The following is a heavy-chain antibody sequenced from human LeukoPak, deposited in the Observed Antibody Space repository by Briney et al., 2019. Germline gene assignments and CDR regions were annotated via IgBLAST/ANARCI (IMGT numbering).Heavy chain of an antibody. Sequence: QAGGSLRLSCEASGFTFGSHAMYWVRQAPGKGLEWVAGIFGSGGSPHYADPVKGRFTISRDNSRNTVYLQINSLRAEDTAVYYCGKTTGGNSSGQKPAWPVDYWGQGTLVTVSS. CDR1: GFTFGSHA. J-gene: IGHJ4*02. D-gene: IGHD6-19*01. CDR2: IFGSGGSP. CDR3: GKTTGGNSSGQKPAWPVDY. V-gene: IGHV3-23*01.